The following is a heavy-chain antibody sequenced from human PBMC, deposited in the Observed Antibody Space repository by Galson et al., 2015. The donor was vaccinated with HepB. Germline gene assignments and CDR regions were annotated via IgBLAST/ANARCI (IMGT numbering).Heavy chain of an antibody. CDR2: IRSKAYGGTT. V-gene: IGHV3-49*03. CDR3: TRAPRVSSTQVVVAAKSLSYAFDI. Sequence: SLRLSCAASGFTFGDYAMSWFRQAPGKGLEWVGFIRSKAYGGTTEYAASVKGRFTISRDDSKSIAYLQMNSLKTEDTAVYYCTRAPRVSSTQVVVAAKSLSYAFDIWGQGTMVTVSS. J-gene: IGHJ3*02. CDR1: GFTFGDYA. D-gene: IGHD2-15*01.